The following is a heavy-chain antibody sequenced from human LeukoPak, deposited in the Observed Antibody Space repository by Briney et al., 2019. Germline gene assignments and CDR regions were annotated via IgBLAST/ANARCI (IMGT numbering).Heavy chain of an antibody. Sequence: ASVKVSCKASGYTFTGYYMHWVRQAPGQGLEWMGWINPNSGGTNYAQKFQGRVTMARDTSISTAYMELSRLRSDDTAVYYCAREVDIVVVPAAILGEGADYWGQGTLVTVSS. J-gene: IGHJ4*02. V-gene: IGHV1-2*02. CDR3: AREVDIVVVPAAILGEGADY. CDR2: INPNSGGT. D-gene: IGHD2-2*01. CDR1: GYTFTGYY.